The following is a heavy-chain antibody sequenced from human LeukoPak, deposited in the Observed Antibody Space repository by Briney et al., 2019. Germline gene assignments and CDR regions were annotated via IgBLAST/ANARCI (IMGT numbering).Heavy chain of an antibody. CDR2: INRYGGST. CDR3: AKDPTTVETAFAAYFQH. Sequence: GGSLRLSCAPCVFTFSSYAMSWVHQAPGRGLNGVSAINRYGGSTYYAGSVKGRFTLSRENSKTTLYLQMNSLRAEDTVVYDCAKDPTTVETAFAAYFQHWGQGTLVTVSS. D-gene: IGHD4-23*01. J-gene: IGHJ1*01. V-gene: IGHV3-23*01. CDR1: VFTFSSYA.